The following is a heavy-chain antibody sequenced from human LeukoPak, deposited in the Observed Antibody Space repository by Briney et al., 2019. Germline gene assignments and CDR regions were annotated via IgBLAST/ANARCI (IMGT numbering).Heavy chain of an antibody. D-gene: IGHD5-12*01. V-gene: IGHV1-2*02. CDR1: GYTFTSYG. CDR3: ARDLYDVDIVATIYFDY. Sequence: RASVKVSCKASGYTFTSYGISWVRQAPGQGLEWMGWINPNSGGTNYAQKFQGRVTMTRDTSISTAYMELSRLRSDDTAVYYCARDLYDVDIVATIYFDYWGQGTLVTVSS. CDR2: INPNSGGT. J-gene: IGHJ4*02.